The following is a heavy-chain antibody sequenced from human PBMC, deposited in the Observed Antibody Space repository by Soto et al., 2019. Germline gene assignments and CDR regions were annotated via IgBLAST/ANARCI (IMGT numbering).Heavy chain of an antibody. CDR2: IKSKTDGGTT. D-gene: IGHD2-2*01. J-gene: IGHJ5*02. CDR1: GFTFSNAW. V-gene: IGHV3-15*07. Sequence: EVQLVESGGGLVKPGGSLRLSCAASGFTFSNAWMNWVRQAPGKGLEWVGRIKSKTDGGTTDYAAPVKGRFTISRDDSKNTLYLQMNSLKTEDTAVYYCTPLGGGAAMGLSWFDPWGQGTLVTVSS. CDR3: TPLGGGAAMGLSWFDP.